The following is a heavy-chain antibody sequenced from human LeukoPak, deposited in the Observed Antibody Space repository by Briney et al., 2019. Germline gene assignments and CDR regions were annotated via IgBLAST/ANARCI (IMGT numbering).Heavy chain of an antibody. Sequence: ASVKVSCKASGYTFTSYGISWVRQAPGQGLEWMGWISAYNGNTNYAQKLQGRVTMTTDTSTSTAYMELRSLRSDDTAVYYCAREGGVLLWFGESEYYYYGMDVWGQGTTVTVSS. V-gene: IGHV1-18*01. D-gene: IGHD3-10*01. J-gene: IGHJ6*02. CDR1: GYTFTSYG. CDR2: ISAYNGNT. CDR3: AREGGVLLWFGESEYYYYGMDV.